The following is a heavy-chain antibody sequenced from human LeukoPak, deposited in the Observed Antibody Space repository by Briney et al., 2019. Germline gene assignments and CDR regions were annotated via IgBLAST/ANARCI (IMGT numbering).Heavy chain of an antibody. CDR2: IHYSGNT. Sequence: SETLSLTCAVYGGSFSGYYWSWIRQAPGKGLEWIGYIHYSGNTNYNPSLKSRLTISVDTSKNQFSLKVTSVTAADTAVYYCARTTSNWFWNFDLWGRGTLVTVSS. D-gene: IGHD4-11*01. CDR1: GGSFSGYY. CDR3: ARTTSNWFWNFDL. J-gene: IGHJ2*01. V-gene: IGHV4-59*08.